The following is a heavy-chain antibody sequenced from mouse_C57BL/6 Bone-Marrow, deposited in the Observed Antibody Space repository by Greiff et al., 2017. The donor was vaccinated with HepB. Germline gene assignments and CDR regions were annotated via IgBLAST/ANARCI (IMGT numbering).Heavy chain of an antibody. V-gene: IGHV1-39*01. Sequence: EVQLQESGPELVKPGASVKISCKASGYSFTDYNMNWVKQSNGKSLEWIGVINPNYGTTSYNQKFKGKATLTVDQSSSTAYMQVNSLTSEDSAVYYCTRKGYDGYPYWYFDVWGTGTTVTVSS. CDR2: INPNYGTT. D-gene: IGHD2-3*01. J-gene: IGHJ1*03. CDR3: TRKGYDGYPYWYFDV. CDR1: GYSFTDYN.